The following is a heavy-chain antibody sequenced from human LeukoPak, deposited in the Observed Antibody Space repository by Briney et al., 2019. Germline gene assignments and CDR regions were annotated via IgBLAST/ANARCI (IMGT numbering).Heavy chain of an antibody. V-gene: IGHV1-18*01. Sequence: GASVKVSCKASGYTFTSYGIRWVRQAPGQGLEWMGWISAYNGNTNYAQKLQGRVTMTTDTSTSTAYMELRSLRSDDTAVYYCARGAPYYDFWSGKYGMDVWGQGTTVTVSS. CDR3: ARGAPYYDFWSGKYGMDV. CDR2: ISAYNGNT. D-gene: IGHD3-3*01. CDR1: GYTFTSYG. J-gene: IGHJ6*02.